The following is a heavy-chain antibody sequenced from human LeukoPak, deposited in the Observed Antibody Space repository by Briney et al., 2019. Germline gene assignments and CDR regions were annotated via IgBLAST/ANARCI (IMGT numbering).Heavy chain of an antibody. V-gene: IGHV4-39*01. D-gene: IGHD3-10*01. CDR2: IYYSGST. CDR3: ARDMVRDYFDY. J-gene: IGHJ4*02. CDR1: GGSISSSSYY. Sequence: SETLSLTCTVSGGSISSSSYYWGWIRQPPGKGLEWIGSIYYSGSTYYNPALKSRVTISVDTSKNQFSLKLSSVTAADTAVYYCARDMVRDYFDYWGQGTLVTVSS.